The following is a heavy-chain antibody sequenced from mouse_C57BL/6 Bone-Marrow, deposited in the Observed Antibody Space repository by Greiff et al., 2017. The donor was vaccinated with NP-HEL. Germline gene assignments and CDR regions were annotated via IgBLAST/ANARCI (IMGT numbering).Heavy chain of an antibody. CDR2: IYPRSGNT. Sequence: QVQLQQSGAELARPGASVKLSCKASGYTFTSYGISWVKQRTGQGLEWIGEIYPRSGNTYYNEKFKGKATLTADKSSSTAYMELRSLTSEDSAVYFCAREVSFSYWYFDVWGTGTTVTVSS. CDR1: GYTFTSYG. J-gene: IGHJ1*03. D-gene: IGHD6-2*01. V-gene: IGHV1-81*01. CDR3: AREVSFSYWYFDV.